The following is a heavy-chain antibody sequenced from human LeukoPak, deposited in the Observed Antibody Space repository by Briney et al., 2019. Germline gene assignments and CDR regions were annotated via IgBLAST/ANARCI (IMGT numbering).Heavy chain of an antibody. CDR3: AKVSHLEEWLSIDY. Sequence: PGGSLRLSCAASGFTFSSYGMHWVRQAPGKGLEWVAVISYDGSNKYYADSVKGRFTISRDNSKNTLYLQMNSLRAEDTAVYYCAKVSHLEEWLSIDYWGQGTLVTVSS. CDR2: ISYDGSNK. V-gene: IGHV3-30*18. D-gene: IGHD3-3*01. CDR1: GFTFSSYG. J-gene: IGHJ4*02.